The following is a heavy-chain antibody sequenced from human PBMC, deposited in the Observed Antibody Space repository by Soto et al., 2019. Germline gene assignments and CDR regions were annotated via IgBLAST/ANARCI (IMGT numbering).Heavy chain of an antibody. CDR1: GSTFSSYG. D-gene: IGHD5-12*01. CDR3: AKSRAYDDYYSYYGVDV. CDR2: TSGSGGSK. J-gene: IGHJ6*02. V-gene: IGHV3-23*01. Sequence: EVQLLESGGGLVQPGGSLRLSCTASGSTFSSYGMYWVRQAPGKGLEWVSATSGSGGSKYYADSLKGRVTISRDNSKNTLYLQMNSLRVEDTAVYYCAKSRAYDDYYSYYGVDVWGQGTTVTVSS.